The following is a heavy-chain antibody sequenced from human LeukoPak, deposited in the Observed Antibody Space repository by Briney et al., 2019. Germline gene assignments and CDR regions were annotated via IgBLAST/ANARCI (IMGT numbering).Heavy chain of an antibody. CDR2: TYYRSKWYN. Sequence: SQTLSLTCAISGDSVSSNSAAWNWIRQSPSRGLEWLGRTYYRSKWYNDYAVSVKSRITINPDTSKNQFSLQLNSVTPEDTAVYYCARARLHHNYGSGTSFDYWGQGTLVTVSP. CDR3: ARARLHHNYGSGTSFDY. CDR1: GDSVSSNSAA. J-gene: IGHJ4*02. V-gene: IGHV6-1*01. D-gene: IGHD3-10*01.